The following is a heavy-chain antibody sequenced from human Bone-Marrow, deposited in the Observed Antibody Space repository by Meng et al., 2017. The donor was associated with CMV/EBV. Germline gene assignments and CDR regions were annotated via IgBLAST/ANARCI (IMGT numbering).Heavy chain of an antibody. D-gene: IGHD5-12*01. CDR1: GYTFTSYG. CDR3: ARGATSSDYYYYGMDV. CDR2: ISAYNGNT. Sequence: ASVKVSCKASGYTFTSYGISWVRQAPGQGLEWMGWISAYNGNTNYAQKLQGRVTMTTDTSTSTAYMELRSLRSEDTAVYYCARGATSSDYYYYGMDVWGQGTTVTVSS. V-gene: IGHV1-18*01. J-gene: IGHJ6*02.